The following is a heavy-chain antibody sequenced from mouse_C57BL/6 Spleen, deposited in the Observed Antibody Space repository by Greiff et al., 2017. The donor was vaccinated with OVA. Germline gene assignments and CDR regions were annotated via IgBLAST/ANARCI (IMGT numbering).Heavy chain of an antibody. CDR3: LNTGDYYDYDGAY. CDR2: INPSSGYT. Sequence: QVQLQQSGAELAKPGASVKLSCKASGYTFTSYWMHWVKQRPGQGLEWIGYINPSSGYTKYNQKFKDKATLTADKSSSTSYMQLSSLTYEYSAVYYCLNTGDYYDYDGAYWGQGTLVTVSA. J-gene: IGHJ3*01. CDR1: GYTFTSYW. V-gene: IGHV1-7*01. D-gene: IGHD2-4*01.